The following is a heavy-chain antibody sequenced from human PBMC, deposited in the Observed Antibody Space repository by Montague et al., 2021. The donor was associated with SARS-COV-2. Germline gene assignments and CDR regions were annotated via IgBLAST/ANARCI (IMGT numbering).Heavy chain of an antibody. CDR3: TIEGHITTICSGCPRNWFDP. D-gene: IGHD2-2*01. Sequence: TLSLTCTLSGDSISRNNLYWTWIRQPAGKGLEWIGRISTTGSPEYNPSLKSRVTLSLDTPKNQFSLSLSSVTAADTAMYYCTIEGHITTICSGCPRNWFDPWGQGTLVTVSS. CDR1: GDSISRNNLY. CDR2: ISTTGSP. V-gene: IGHV4-61*02. J-gene: IGHJ5*02.